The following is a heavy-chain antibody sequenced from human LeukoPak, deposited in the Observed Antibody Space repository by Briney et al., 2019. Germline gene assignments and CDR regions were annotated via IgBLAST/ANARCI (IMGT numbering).Heavy chain of an antibody. CDR1: GYTFTGYY. V-gene: IGHV1-2*02. D-gene: IGHD6-25*01. Sequence: ASVRVSCKASGYTFTGYYMHWVRQAPGQGLEWMGWINPNSGGTNYARKFQGRVTMTRDTSISTAYMELSRLRSDDTAVYYCARDHGSDGRSGWYFDYWGQGTLVTVSS. CDR3: ARDHGSDGRSGWYFDY. CDR2: INPNSGGT. J-gene: IGHJ4*02.